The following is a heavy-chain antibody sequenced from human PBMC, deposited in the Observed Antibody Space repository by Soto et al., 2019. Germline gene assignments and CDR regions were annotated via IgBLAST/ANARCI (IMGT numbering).Heavy chain of an antibody. CDR2: INPNTGGT. CDR3: ASFEYSGSSDAFDI. Sequence: GASVKVSCKASGYTFTGYYMHWVRQAPGQGLEWMGWINPNTGGTNYAQKFQGRVTMTRDTPISTAYMALSRLRSDDTAVYFCASFEYSGSSDAFDIWGQGTLVTVSS. CDR1: GYTFTGYY. J-gene: IGHJ3*02. D-gene: IGHD6-6*01. V-gene: IGHV1-2*02.